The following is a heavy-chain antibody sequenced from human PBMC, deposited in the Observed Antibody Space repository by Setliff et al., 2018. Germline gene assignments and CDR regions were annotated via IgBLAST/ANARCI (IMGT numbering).Heavy chain of an antibody. D-gene: IGHD3-22*01. CDR2: IRYDGSNK. Sequence: PGGSLRLSCAASGFTFSSYGMHWVRQAPGKGLEWVAFIRYDGSNKYYADSVKGRFTISRDNSKNSVFLQMNSLRVEDTAVYYCARVHYETSTYSPTLFDHWGQGALVTVS. V-gene: IGHV3-30*02. J-gene: IGHJ4*02. CDR3: ARVHYETSTYSPTLFDH. CDR1: GFTFSSYG.